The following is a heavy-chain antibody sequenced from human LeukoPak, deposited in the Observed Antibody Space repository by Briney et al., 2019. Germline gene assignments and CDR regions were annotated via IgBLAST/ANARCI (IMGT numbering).Heavy chain of an antibody. D-gene: IGHD1-26*01. CDR3: ARASGSYNWFDP. Sequence: SVKVSCKASGGTFSSYAISWVRQAPGQGLEWMGGIIPIFGTANYAQKLQGRVTMTRDMSTSTVYMELSSLRSEDTAVYYCARASGSYNWFDPWGQGNLVTVSS. CDR1: GGTFSSYA. CDR2: IIPIFGTA. J-gene: IGHJ5*02. V-gene: IGHV1-69*05.